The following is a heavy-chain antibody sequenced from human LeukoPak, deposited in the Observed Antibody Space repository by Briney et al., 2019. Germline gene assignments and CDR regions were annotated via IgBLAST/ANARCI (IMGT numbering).Heavy chain of an antibody. CDR3: VRDMFGGRDY. Sequence: PTGGSLRLSCAASGFTFSSYWMHWVRQVPGKGLAWVSRIDEFGGVTNSADSVQGRFSISRDNAKNALYLQMNSLRAEDTAVYYCVRDMFGGRDYWGQGTLVTVSS. CDR2: IDEFGGVT. D-gene: IGHD3-10*02. J-gene: IGHJ4*02. V-gene: IGHV3-74*01. CDR1: GFTFSSYW.